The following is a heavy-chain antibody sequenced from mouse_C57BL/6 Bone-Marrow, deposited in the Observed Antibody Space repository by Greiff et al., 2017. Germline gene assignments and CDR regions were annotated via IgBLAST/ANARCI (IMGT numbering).Heavy chain of an antibody. CDR1: GYTFTSYW. V-gene: IGHV1-55*01. J-gene: IGHJ2*01. Sequence: QVQLQQPGAELVKPGASVKMSCKASGYTFTSYWITWVKQRPGQGLEWIGDIYPGSGSTNYNEKFKSKATLTVDTSSSTAYMQLSSLTSEDSAVXYCARSSDYYYGSSPDYWGQGTTLTVSS. D-gene: IGHD1-1*01. CDR2: IYPGSGST. CDR3: ARSSDYYYGSSPDY.